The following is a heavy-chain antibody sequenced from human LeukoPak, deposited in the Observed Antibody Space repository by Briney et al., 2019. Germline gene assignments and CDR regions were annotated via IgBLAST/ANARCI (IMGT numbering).Heavy chain of an antibody. CDR3: ATTPTVTPRFGYYYGMDV. CDR1: GGTFSSYA. V-gene: IGHV1-69*13. J-gene: IGHJ6*02. Sequence: ASVKVSCKASGGTFSSYASSWVRQARGQGLEWMGWIIPIFGTANYAQKFQGRVTITPHESTSAAYMELSSLRSEDTAVYYCATTPTVTPRFGYYYGMDVWGQGTTVTVSS. CDR2: IIPIFGTA. D-gene: IGHD4-17*01.